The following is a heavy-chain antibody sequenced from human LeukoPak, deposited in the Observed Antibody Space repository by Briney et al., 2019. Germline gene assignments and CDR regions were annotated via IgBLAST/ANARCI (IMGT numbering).Heavy chain of an antibody. CDR1: GYSISSGYY. Sequence: SETLSLTCAVSGYSISSGYYWGWIRPPPGEGLEWIGSIYHSGSTYYNPSLKSRVTISVDTSKNQFSLKLSSVTAADTAVYYCARAQGYCSGGSCYRSGYNWFDPWGQGTLVTVSS. V-gene: IGHV4-38-2*01. CDR3: ARAQGYCSGGSCYRSGYNWFDP. D-gene: IGHD2-15*01. CDR2: IYHSGST. J-gene: IGHJ5*02.